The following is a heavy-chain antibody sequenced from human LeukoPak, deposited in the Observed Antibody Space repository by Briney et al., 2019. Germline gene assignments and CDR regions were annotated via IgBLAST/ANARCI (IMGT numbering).Heavy chain of an antibody. Sequence: GASVKVSCKASGYTFNDYYMHWVRQAPEQGLEWMGWINPKRGGTNYAQKFQGRVTMTEDTSTDTAYMELSSLRSEDTAVYYCAIRLATSYYFDYWGQGTLVTVSS. V-gene: IGHV1-2*02. CDR1: GYTFNDYY. CDR2: INPKRGGT. J-gene: IGHJ4*02. D-gene: IGHD5-12*01. CDR3: AIRLATSYYFDY.